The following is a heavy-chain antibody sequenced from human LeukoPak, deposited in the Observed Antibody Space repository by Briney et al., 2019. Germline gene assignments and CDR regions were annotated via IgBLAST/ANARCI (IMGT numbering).Heavy chain of an antibody. J-gene: IGHJ6*03. CDR1: GFTFSSYS. CDR2: ISSSSSTI. Sequence: AGGSLRLSCAASGFTFSSYSMNWVRQAPGKGLEWVSYISSSSSTIYYADSVKGRFTISRDNAKNSLYLQMNSLRAEDTAVYYCARIGVIYYYYMDVWGKGTTVTVSS. D-gene: IGHD3-10*01. CDR3: ARIGVIYYYYMDV. V-gene: IGHV3-48*04.